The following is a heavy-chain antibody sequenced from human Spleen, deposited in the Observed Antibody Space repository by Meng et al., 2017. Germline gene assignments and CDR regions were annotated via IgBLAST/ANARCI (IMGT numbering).Heavy chain of an antibody. CDR2: INHSGGT. CDR3: ARGPTTMAHDFDY. J-gene: IGHJ4*02. CDR1: GGSFSGYY. V-gene: IGHV4-34*01. D-gene: IGHD4-11*01. Sequence: QVQLQQLCERVLKPSETLSPTWVVYGGSFSGYYWSWIRQPPGKGLEWIGEINHSGGTNYNPSLESRATISVDTSQNNLSLKLSSVTAADSAVYYCARGPTTMAHDFDYWGQGTLVTVSS.